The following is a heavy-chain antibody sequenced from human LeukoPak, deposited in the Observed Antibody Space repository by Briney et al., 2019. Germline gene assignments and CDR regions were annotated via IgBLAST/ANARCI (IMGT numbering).Heavy chain of an antibody. V-gene: IGHV4-59*01. CDR2: IYYSGST. CDR3: ARGQVGATLSDY. Sequence: SETLSLTCTVSGVSISSYYWSWIRQPPGKGLEGIGYIYYSGSTNYNPSPKSRVTISVDTSKNQFSLKLSSVTAADTAVYYCARGQVGATLSDYWGQGTLVTVSS. D-gene: IGHD1-26*01. CDR1: GVSISSYY. J-gene: IGHJ4*02.